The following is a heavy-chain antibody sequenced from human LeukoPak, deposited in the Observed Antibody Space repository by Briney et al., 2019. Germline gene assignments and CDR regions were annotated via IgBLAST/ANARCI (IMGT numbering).Heavy chain of an antibody. D-gene: IGHD2-2*01. Sequence: GGSLRLSCAASGFTFSSYAMSWVRQAPGKGLEWVSAISGSGGSTYYADSVKGRFTISRDNSKNTLYLQMNSLRAEDTAVYYCAKDVYGCSSTSCYGYYYYYMDVWGKGTTVTVSS. CDR2: ISGSGGST. CDR1: GFTFSSYA. V-gene: IGHV3-23*01. CDR3: AKDVYGCSSTSCYGYYYYYMDV. J-gene: IGHJ6*03.